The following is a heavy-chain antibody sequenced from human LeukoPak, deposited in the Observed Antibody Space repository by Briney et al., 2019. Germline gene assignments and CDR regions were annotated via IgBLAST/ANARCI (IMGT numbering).Heavy chain of an antibody. CDR1: GFTFSSYA. Sequence: GGSLRLSCAASGFTFSSYAMHWVRQAPGKGLEWVAVISYDGSNKYYADSVKGRFTISRDNAKNSLYLRMNSLRAEDTAVYYCARDYSYGFLNWGQGTLVTVSS. CDR3: ARDYSYGFLN. V-gene: IGHV3-30-3*01. D-gene: IGHD5-18*01. J-gene: IGHJ4*02. CDR2: ISYDGSNK.